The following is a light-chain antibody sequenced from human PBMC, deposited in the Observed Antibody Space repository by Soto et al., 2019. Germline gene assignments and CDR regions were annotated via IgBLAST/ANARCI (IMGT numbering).Light chain of an antibody. CDR3: QQYGVSPRT. CDR2: GAS. V-gene: IGKV3-20*01. J-gene: IGKJ1*01. Sequence: EIVLTQSPVTPSLFPGERATLSCRASQNVNNNYLAWFQQKPGQAPRLLIYGASTRATGIPDRFSGSGSETDFTLTISRLEPEDFAVYYCQQYGVSPRTFGQGTKVDIK. CDR1: QNVNNNY.